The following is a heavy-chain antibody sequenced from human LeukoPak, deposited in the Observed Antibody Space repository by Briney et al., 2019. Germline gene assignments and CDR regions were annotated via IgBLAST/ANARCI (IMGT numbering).Heavy chain of an antibody. CDR2: IIPISGSA. V-gene: IGHV1-69*05. CDR1: GGTFSTYA. CDR3: ATTMGYLDYCSGGTCYSMLD. D-gene: IGHD2-15*01. J-gene: IGHJ4*02. Sequence: SVKVSCKASGGTFSTYAISWVRQAPGQGLEWMGGIIPISGSAKYTQKFQGRVTITTDESTSTAYMELRSLRSEDTAVYYCATTMGYLDYCSGGTCYSMLDWGQGTLVTVFS.